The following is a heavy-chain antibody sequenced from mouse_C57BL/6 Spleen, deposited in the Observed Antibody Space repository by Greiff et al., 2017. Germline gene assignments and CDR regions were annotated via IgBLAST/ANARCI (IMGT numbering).Heavy chain of an antibody. CDR3: ARGGYDGAFDY. V-gene: IGHV1-66*01. D-gene: IGHD2-2*01. CDR1: GYSFTSYY. CDR2: IYPGSGNT. Sequence: VKLVESGPELVKPGASVKISCKASGYSFTSYYIHWVKQRPGQGLEWIGWIYPGSGNTKYNEKFKGKATLTADTSSSTAYMQLSSLTSEDSAVYYCARGGYDGAFDYWGQGTTLTVSS. J-gene: IGHJ2*01.